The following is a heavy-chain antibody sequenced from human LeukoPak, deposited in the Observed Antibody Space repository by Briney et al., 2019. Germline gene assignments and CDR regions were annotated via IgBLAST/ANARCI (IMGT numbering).Heavy chain of an antibody. Sequence: GGSLRLSCAASGFTFSSYGMHWVRQAPGKGLEWVAFIRYDGSNKYYADSVKGRFTISRDNSKNTLYLQMNSLRAEDTTVYYCAKGLLWFGELDLDAFDIWGQGTMVTVSS. CDR1: GFTFSSYG. CDR2: IRYDGSNK. V-gene: IGHV3-30*02. J-gene: IGHJ3*02. CDR3: AKGLLWFGELDLDAFDI. D-gene: IGHD3-10*01.